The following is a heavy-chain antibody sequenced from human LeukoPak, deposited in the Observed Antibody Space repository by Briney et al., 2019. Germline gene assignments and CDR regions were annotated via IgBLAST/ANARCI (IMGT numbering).Heavy chain of an antibody. V-gene: IGHV5-10-1*01. CDR3: ARLVNYDGSGQKIFDY. D-gene: IGHD3-22*01. J-gene: IGHJ4*02. CDR2: IDPSDSYT. CDR1: GYSFTSYW. Sequence: LGESLKIPCKGSGYSFTSYWINWVRQMPGKGLEWMGTIDPSDSYTNYSPSFQGHVTISADKSIYTASLQWSSLKASDTAMYYCARLVNYDGSGQKIFDYWSQGTLVTVSS.